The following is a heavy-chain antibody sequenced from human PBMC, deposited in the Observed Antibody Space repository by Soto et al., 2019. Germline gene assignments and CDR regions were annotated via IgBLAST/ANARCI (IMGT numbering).Heavy chain of an antibody. CDR2: IYYSGGT. Sequence: SETLSLTCPGSGSALSSGGYFYTWVRQPPGKGLEWLGYIYYSGGTNYNPSLKSRVTISLDKSKSQFSLRLISVTAADTAVYYCTREQSDDKYFDPWGQGTLVTVSS. J-gene: IGHJ5*02. V-gene: IGHV4-61*08. CDR3: TREQSDDKYFDP. CDR1: GSALSSGGYF. D-gene: IGHD1-1*01.